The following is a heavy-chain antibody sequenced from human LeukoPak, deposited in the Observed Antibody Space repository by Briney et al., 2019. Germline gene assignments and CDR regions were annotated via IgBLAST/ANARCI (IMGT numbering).Heavy chain of an antibody. D-gene: IGHD3-16*01. CDR3: AKDDNYIRFLS. J-gene: IGHJ5*02. CDR1: GFTFSSYA. CDR2: ISGSDGTT. V-gene: IGHV3-23*01. Sequence: GGSQRLSCAASGFTFSSYAMSWVRQAPGKGLEWVSSISGSDGTTYYADSVKGRFTISRDNSENTLYLQMNSLRAEDTAVYYCAKDDNYIRFLSWGQGTLVTVSS.